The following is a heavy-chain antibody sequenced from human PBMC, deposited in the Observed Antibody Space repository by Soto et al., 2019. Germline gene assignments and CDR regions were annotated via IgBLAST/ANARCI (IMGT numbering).Heavy chain of an antibody. CDR3: ARDPFDFWSGYPYGMDV. D-gene: IGHD3-3*01. Sequence: ASVKLSCKASGYTFTSYYMHWVRQAPGQGLEWMGWISANNGNTNYAQRLQGRVTMTTDTSTSTAYMELRSLRSDDTAVYYCARDPFDFWSGYPYGMDVWGQGTTVTVSS. CDR2: ISANNGNT. J-gene: IGHJ6*02. CDR1: GYTFTSYY. V-gene: IGHV1-18*04.